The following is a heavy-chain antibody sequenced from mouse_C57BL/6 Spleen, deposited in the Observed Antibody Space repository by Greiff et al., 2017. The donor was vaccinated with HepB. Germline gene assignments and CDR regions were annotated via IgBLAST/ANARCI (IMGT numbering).Heavy chain of an antibody. Sequence: VQLQQPGAELVMPGASVKLSCKASGYTFTSYWMHWVKQRPGQGLEWIGEIDPSDSYTNYNHKFKGKSTLTVDKSSSTAYMQLSSLTSEDSAVYYCARTYYSNYPHAMDDWGQGTSVTVSS. CDR2: IDPSDSYT. J-gene: IGHJ4*01. V-gene: IGHV1-69*01. CDR3: ARTYYSNYPHAMDD. CDR1: GYTFTSYW. D-gene: IGHD2-5*01.